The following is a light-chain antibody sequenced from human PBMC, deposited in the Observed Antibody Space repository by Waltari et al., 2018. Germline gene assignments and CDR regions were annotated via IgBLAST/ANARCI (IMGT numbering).Light chain of an antibody. V-gene: IGLV1-44*01. CDR1: SPNIGSNT. CDR2: VNN. J-gene: IGLJ3*02. CDR3: AAWDVSLNGVV. Sequence: QSVLTQAPSASGTPGQSVAIPCSGSSPNIGSNTVNWYQQVPGTAPKLLIYVNNERPSGVPDRFSGSKSGTSASLAISGLQSEDEADYYCAAWDVSLNGVVFGGGTKVTVL.